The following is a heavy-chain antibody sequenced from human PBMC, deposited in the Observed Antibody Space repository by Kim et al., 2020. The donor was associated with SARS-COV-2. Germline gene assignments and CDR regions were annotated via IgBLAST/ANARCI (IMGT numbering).Heavy chain of an antibody. D-gene: IGHD6-13*01. V-gene: IGHV3-11*03. CDR1: GFTFSDHY. J-gene: IGHJ4*02. CDR2: ISSSSSHT. CDR3: ARRGSSWYSRIDY. Sequence: GGSLRLSCAASGFTFSDHYMSWIRQAPGKGLEWVSYISSSSSHTNYADSVKGRFTISRDNAENSLYLQMNGLRVEDTAVYYCARRGSSWYSRIDYWGQGILVTVSS.